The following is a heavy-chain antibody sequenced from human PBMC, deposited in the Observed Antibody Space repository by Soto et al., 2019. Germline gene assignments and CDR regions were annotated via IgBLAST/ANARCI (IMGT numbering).Heavy chain of an antibody. V-gene: IGHV3-30-3*01. Sequence: PGGSLRLSCAASGFTFSSYAMHWVRQAQGKGLEWVAVISYDGSNKYYADSVKGRFTISRDNSKNTLYLQMNSLRAEDTAVYYCARDSSWYHGMDVWGQGTTVTVSS. CDR3: ARDSSWYHGMDV. D-gene: IGHD6-13*01. J-gene: IGHJ6*02. CDR1: GFTFSSYA. CDR2: ISYDGSNK.